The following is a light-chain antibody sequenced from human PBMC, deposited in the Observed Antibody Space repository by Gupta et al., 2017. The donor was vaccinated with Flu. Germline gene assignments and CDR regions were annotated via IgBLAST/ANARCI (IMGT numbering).Light chain of an antibody. CDR3: CLYTTSGTLV. J-gene: IGLJ2*01. V-gene: IGLV2-18*01. Sequence: SVTISCTGTNSDVGSYNRVSWYQQPPGTAPKLMMFEVSNRPSGVPDRFSGSKSGNTASLTISGLQAEDEADYYCCLYTTSGTLVFGGGTKLTVL. CDR1: NSDVGSYNR. CDR2: EVS.